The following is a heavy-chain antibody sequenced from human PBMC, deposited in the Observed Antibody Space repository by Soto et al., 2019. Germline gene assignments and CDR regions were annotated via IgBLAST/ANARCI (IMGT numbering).Heavy chain of an antibody. V-gene: IGHV4-30-4*01. CDR2: TYDSGST. CDR3: AREIIPLTTDWYFDL. Sequence: QVQLQESGPGLVKPSETLSLTCTVSGGSISGGGYYWSWIRQPPGKGLEWIGYTYDSGSTYYNPSLKCRISISVDTSKNQFSLRLTSVTAADTAVYYWAREIIPLTTDWYFDLWGRGTLVTVSS. D-gene: IGHD4-17*01. J-gene: IGHJ2*01. CDR1: GGSISGGGYY.